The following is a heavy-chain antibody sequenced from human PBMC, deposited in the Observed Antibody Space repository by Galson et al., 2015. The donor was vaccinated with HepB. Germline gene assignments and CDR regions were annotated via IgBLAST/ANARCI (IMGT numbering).Heavy chain of an antibody. Sequence: SLRLSCAVSGFRFNVYDMNWVRQAPGKGLEWVSGITNSGSRTYYAESGKGRFTISRDNSKNTVFLQMRSLRAEDTAVYYCARDQGDDYVNYYYYHGMDVWGQGTPVTVSS. CDR2: ITNSGSRT. J-gene: IGHJ6*02. V-gene: IGHV3-23*01. D-gene: IGHD4-17*01. CDR3: ARDQGDDYVNYYYYHGMDV. CDR1: GFRFNVYD.